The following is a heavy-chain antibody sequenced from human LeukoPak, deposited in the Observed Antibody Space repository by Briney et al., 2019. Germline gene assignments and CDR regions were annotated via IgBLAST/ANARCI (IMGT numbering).Heavy chain of an antibody. CDR3: AKATQYDFSLFDY. Sequence: GGSLKLSCAASGFTFSSYAMSWVRQAPGKGLEWVSAISGSGGSTYYADSVKGRFTISRDNSKNTLYLQMNSLRAEDTAVYYCAKATQYDFSLFDYWGQGTLVTVSS. CDR1: GFTFSSYA. J-gene: IGHJ4*02. V-gene: IGHV3-23*01. CDR2: ISGSGGST. D-gene: IGHD3-3*01.